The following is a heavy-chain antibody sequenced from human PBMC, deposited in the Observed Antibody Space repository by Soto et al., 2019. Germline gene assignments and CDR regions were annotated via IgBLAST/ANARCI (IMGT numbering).Heavy chain of an antibody. CDR3: AGDRGGGIHLIDY. CDR1: GFTFSPYG. J-gene: IGHJ4*02. V-gene: IGHV3-33*01. CDR2: IWYDGNTT. D-gene: IGHD6-13*01. Sequence: QVQLVESGGGVVQPGRSLRLSCAASGFTFSPYGMHWVRQAPGKGLEWVALIWYDGNTTFYADSVKGRVTISRDNSKNQVFLQIDRPASGETAFDFCAGDRGGGIHLIDYWGQGALVTVSS.